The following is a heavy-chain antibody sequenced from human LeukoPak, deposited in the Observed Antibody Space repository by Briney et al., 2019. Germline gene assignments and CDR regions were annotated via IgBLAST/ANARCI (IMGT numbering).Heavy chain of an antibody. CDR1: GGSISSSSYY. Sequence: SETLSLTCTVSGGSISSSSYYWGWIRQPPGKGLEWIGSIYYSGSTYYNPSLKSRVTISVDTSKNQFSLKLSSVTAADTAVYYCASAGELSHFDYRGQGTLVTVSS. CDR3: ASAGELSHFDY. V-gene: IGHV4-39*01. D-gene: IGHD3-10*01. CDR2: IYYSGST. J-gene: IGHJ4*02.